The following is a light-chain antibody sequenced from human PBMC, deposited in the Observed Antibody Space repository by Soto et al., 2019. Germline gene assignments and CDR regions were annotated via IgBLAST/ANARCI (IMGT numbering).Light chain of an antibody. CDR3: QQYNNWPPIT. V-gene: IGKV3-15*01. CDR2: YAS. J-gene: IGKJ5*01. CDR1: QSVRNN. Sequence: EIMMTQSPATLSVSPGERATLSCRASQSVRNNLAWYQQKPGQAPRLLIYYASTRATGIPARFSGSGSGTEFTLTISSLQSEDFELYYFQQYNNWPPITFGQGTRLEIK.